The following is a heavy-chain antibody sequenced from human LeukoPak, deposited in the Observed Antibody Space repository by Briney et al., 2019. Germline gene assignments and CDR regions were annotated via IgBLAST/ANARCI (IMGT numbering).Heavy chain of an antibody. V-gene: IGHV3-11*01. CDR2: ISSSGSTI. Sequence: GGSLRVSCAASGFTFSDYYMSWISQAPGKGMEWVSYISSSGSTIYYADSVKGRFTISRDNAKNSLYLQMNSLGAEDTAVYYCASSGPGGSWPDGEDAFDIWGQGTMVTVSS. CDR3: ASSGPGGSWPDGEDAFDI. CDR1: GFTFSDYY. J-gene: IGHJ3*02. D-gene: IGHD2-15*01.